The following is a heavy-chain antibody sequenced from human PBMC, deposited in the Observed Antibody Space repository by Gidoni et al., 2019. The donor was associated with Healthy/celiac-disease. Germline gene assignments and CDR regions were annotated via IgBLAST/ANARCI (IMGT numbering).Heavy chain of an antibody. CDR3: ARARPAVVVPAHPYYYYMDV. Sequence: QVQLQESGPGLVKPSETLSLTCTVSGGSISSSYWSWIRQPAGKGLEWIGRIYTSGSTNYNPSLKSRVTMSVDTSKNQFSLKLSSVTAADTAVYYCARARPAVVVPAHPYYYYMDVWGKGTTVTVSS. CDR1: GGSISSSY. V-gene: IGHV4-4*07. CDR2: IYTSGST. J-gene: IGHJ6*03. D-gene: IGHD2-2*01.